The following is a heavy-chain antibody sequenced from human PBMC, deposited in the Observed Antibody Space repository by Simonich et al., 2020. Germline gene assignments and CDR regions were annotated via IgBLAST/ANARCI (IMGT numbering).Heavy chain of an antibody. CDR2: IYYSGST. CDR3: ARWAYSSSYFDY. Sequence: QLQLQESGPGLVKPSETLSLTCTVSGGSISSSSDYWGWNRQPPGKGLEWIGSIYYSGSTYYNPSLKGRVTISVDTSKNQFSLKLSSVTAADTAVYYCARWAYSSSYFDYWGQGTLVTVSS. CDR1: GGSISSSSDY. J-gene: IGHJ4*02. D-gene: IGHD6-6*01. V-gene: IGHV4-39*01.